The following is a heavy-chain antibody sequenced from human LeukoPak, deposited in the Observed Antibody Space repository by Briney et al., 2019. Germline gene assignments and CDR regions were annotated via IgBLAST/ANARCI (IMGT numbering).Heavy chain of an antibody. D-gene: IGHD2-15*01. CDR2: IHTSGST. CDR3: ARTGYCSGNSCYLNPIDY. V-gene: IGHV4-4*07. Sequence: SETLSLTCTVSGGSISSYYWSWIRQPAGKGLEWIGRIHTSGSTNYNPSLKSRVTMSVDTSKNQFSLKLNSVTAADTAVYYCARTGYCSGNSCYLNPIDYWGQGTLVTVSS. J-gene: IGHJ4*02. CDR1: GGSISSYY.